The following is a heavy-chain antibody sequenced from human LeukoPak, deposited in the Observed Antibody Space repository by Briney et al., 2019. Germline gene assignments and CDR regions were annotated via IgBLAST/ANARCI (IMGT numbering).Heavy chain of an antibody. D-gene: IGHD2-15*01. CDR2: ISSSGSTI. Sequence: GGSLRLSCAASGFTFSDYYTSWIRQAPGKGLEWVSYISSSGSTIYYADSVKGRFTISRDNAKNSLYLQMNSLRAEDTAVYYCARDKGGYCSGGSCYGPRPGAHAFDIWGQGTMVTVSS. CDR3: ARDKGGYCSGGSCYGPRPGAHAFDI. J-gene: IGHJ3*02. CDR1: GFTFSDYY. V-gene: IGHV3-11*01.